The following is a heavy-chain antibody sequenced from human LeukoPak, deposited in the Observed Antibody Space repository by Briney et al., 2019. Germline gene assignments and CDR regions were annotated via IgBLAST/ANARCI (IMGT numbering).Heavy chain of an antibody. J-gene: IGHJ4*02. D-gene: IGHD2-2*01. CDR3: ARGYQRPNY. CDR2: ISSSSNNI. Sequence: GGSLRLSCAASGFTFSTYTMNWVRQAPGKGLEWVSSISSSSNNINYADSVKGRFTISRDNAMNSVHLQMNSLRVEDTAVYYCARGYQRPNYWGQGTLITVSS. CDR1: GFTFSTYT. V-gene: IGHV3-21*01.